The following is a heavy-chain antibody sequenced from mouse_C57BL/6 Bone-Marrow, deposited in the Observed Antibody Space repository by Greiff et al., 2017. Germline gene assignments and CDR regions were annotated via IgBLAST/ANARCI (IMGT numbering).Heavy chain of an antibody. CDR2: IDPSDSYT. Sequence: VQLQQPGAELVRPGTSVKLSCKASGYTFTSYWMHWVKQRPGQGLEWIGVIDPSDSYTNYNQKFKGKATLTVDTSPSTAYMQLSSLTSEDSAVYYCAKGLGREGDYWGQGTTLTVSS. CDR3: AKGLGREGDY. D-gene: IGHD4-1*01. CDR1: GYTFTSYW. V-gene: IGHV1-59*01. J-gene: IGHJ2*01.